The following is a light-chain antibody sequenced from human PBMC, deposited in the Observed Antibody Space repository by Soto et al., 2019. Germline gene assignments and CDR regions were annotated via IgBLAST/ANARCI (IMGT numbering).Light chain of an antibody. V-gene: IGKV3-11*01. CDR3: QQRSNWPRT. CDR2: DAV. J-gene: IGKJ1*01. CDR1: QSVSSF. Sequence: EIELTQSPATLSLSPGERATLSCRASQSVSSFLVWYQQKPGQAPRLLIYDAVNRVTGIPARFSGSGSGTDFTLTISSLEPEDFAVYYCQQRSNWPRTFGQGTKVDIK.